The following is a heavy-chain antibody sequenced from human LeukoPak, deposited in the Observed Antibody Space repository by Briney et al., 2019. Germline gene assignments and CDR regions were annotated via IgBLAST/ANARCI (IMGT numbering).Heavy chain of an antibody. CDR1: GFTFSGSA. Sequence: GGSLRLSCAASGFTFSGSAVHWVRQASGKGREWVGRIRSKANNYATAYAASVNGRFTISRDDSKNTAYLQMNTLKTEDTAVYYCTRGSSLGYYYGMDVWGQGTTVSVSS. CDR2: IRSKANNYAT. D-gene: IGHD6-6*01. J-gene: IGHJ6*02. V-gene: IGHV3-73*01. CDR3: TRGSSLGYYYGMDV.